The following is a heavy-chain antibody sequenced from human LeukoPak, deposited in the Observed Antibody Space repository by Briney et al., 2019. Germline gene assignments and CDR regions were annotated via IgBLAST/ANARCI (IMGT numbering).Heavy chain of an antibody. CDR1: GFTFSSYS. Sequence: GGALILSCAASGFTFSSYSMNWVRQAPGKGLEWVSSISSSSSYIYYADSVKGRFTISRDNAKNSLYLQMKSLRAEDTAVYYCARGGWLRFDDAFDIWGPGTMVTVSS. V-gene: IGHV3-21*01. J-gene: IGHJ3*02. CDR2: ISSSSSYI. D-gene: IGHD5-12*01. CDR3: ARGGWLRFDDAFDI.